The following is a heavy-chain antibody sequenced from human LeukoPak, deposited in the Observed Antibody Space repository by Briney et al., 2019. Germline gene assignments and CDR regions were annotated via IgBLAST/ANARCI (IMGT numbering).Heavy chain of an antibody. J-gene: IGHJ3*02. V-gene: IGHV4-4*07. Sequence: PSETLSLTCTVSGGSISSYYWSWIRQPAGKGLEWIGRSYTSGSTNYNPSLKSRVTMSVDTSKNQFSLKLSSVTAADTAVYYCARGYCSGGSCLRAYDAFDIWGQGTMVTVSS. CDR1: GGSISSYY. CDR3: ARGYCSGGSCLRAYDAFDI. D-gene: IGHD2-15*01. CDR2: SYTSGST.